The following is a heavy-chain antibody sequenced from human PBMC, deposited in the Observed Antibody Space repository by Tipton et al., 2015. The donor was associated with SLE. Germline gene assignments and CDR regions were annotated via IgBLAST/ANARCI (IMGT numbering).Heavy chain of an antibody. Sequence: TLSLTCTVSGGSISSYYWSWIRQHPGKGLEWIGYIYYSGSTYYNPSLKSRVTISVDTSKNQFSLKLSSVTAADTAVYYCAREEENDFWSGGDAFDILGQGTMVTVSS. CDR2: IYYSGST. CDR1: GGSISSYY. D-gene: IGHD3-3*01. CDR3: AREEENDFWSGGDAFDI. J-gene: IGHJ3*02. V-gene: IGHV4-31*03.